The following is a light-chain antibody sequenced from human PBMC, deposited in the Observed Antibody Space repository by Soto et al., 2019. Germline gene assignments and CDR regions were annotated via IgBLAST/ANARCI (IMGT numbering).Light chain of an antibody. Sequence: QSARTQPASVSGSPGQSITISCTGTSSDVGAYSYVSWFQQHPGKAPKLMIYEVSNRPSGVSNRFSGSRSVNTASLTISGLQPEDEADYYCSSYTISGTYVFGTGTKVTVL. CDR2: EVS. J-gene: IGLJ1*01. V-gene: IGLV2-14*01. CDR3: SSYTISGTYV. CDR1: SSDVGAYSY.